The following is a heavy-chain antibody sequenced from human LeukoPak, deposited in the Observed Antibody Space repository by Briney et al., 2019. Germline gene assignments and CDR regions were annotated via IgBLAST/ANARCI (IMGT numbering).Heavy chain of an antibody. J-gene: IGHJ4*02. D-gene: IGHD2-2*01. Sequence: ASVKVSCKASGGTFSSYAISWVRQAPGQGLEWMGWIDAGNGDTRYSQKFQGRVTITRDTSASTAYIELRSLRSEDTAMYYCARGSTSDWPLDHWGQETLVTISS. CDR3: ARGSTSDWPLDH. CDR1: GGTFSSYA. CDR2: IDAGNGDT. V-gene: IGHV1-3*01.